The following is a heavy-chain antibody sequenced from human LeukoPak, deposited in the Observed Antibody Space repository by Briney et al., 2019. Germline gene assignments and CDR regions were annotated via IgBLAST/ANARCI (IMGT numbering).Heavy chain of an antibody. D-gene: IGHD1-26*01. J-gene: IGHJ4*02. V-gene: IGHV4-59*01. CDR2: INHSGNT. Sequence: SETLSLTCSVPGGSISSYFWSWIRQPPGKGLEWIGYINHSGNTYYNPSLKSRVTISVDTSKNQLSLKLSSVTAADTAVYYCARGQGSGSYYLDYWGQGTLVTVSS. CDR3: ARGQGSGSYYLDY. CDR1: GGSISSYF.